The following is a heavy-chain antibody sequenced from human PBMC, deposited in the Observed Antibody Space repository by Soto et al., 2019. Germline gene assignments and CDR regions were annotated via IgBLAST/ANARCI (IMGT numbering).Heavy chain of an antibody. J-gene: IGHJ4*02. V-gene: IGHV1-2*02. D-gene: IGHD6-13*01. CDR1: GYTFTSYD. Sequence: ASVKVSCKASGYTFTSYDINWVRQATGQGLEWMGWMNPNSGGTNYAQKFQGRVTMTRDTSISTAYMELSRLRSDDTAVYYCARGALYSSDYWGQGTLVTVSS. CDR3: ARGALYSSDY. CDR2: MNPNSGGT.